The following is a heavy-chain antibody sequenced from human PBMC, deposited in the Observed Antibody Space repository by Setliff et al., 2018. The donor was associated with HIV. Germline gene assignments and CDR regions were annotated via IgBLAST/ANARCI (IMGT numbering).Heavy chain of an antibody. J-gene: IGHJ4*02. V-gene: IGHV4-59*11. CDR1: GGSISSHY. D-gene: IGHD3-16*01. CDR2: IYYSGST. CDR3: AREDGMGGYFDY. Sequence: PSETVSLTCTVSGGSISSHYWSWIRQPPGKGLEWIGYIYYSGSTNYNPSLKGRVTISVDPSRNQFSLKLNSVTAADTAVYYCAREDGMGGYFDYWGQGTLVAVSS.